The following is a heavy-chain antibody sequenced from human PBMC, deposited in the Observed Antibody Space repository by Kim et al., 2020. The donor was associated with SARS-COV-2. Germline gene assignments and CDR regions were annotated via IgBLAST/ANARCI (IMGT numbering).Heavy chain of an antibody. CDR1: GYTLTELS. Sequence: ASVKVSCKVSGYTLTELSMHWVRQAPGKGLEWMGGFDPEDGETIYAQKFQGRVTMTEDTSTDTAYMELSSLRSEDTAVYYCATGPSVYCSGGSCYSSSAYYYYCGMDVWGQGTTVTVSS. CDR2: FDPEDGET. J-gene: IGHJ6*02. D-gene: IGHD2-15*01. V-gene: IGHV1-24*01. CDR3: ATGPSVYCSGGSCYSSSAYYYYCGMDV.